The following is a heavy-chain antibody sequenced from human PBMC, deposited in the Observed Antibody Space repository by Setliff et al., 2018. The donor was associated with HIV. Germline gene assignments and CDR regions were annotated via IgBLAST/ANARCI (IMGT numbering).Heavy chain of an antibody. V-gene: IGHV4-59*11. CDR1: GGSIINHF. CDR3: ARSPGVDTNMAFDY. Sequence: PSETLSLTCTVSGGSIINHFWSWIRLPPGKGLEWIGYIYYSGSTDYNPSLKSRVTISVDTSKNQVSLKLNSVTAADTAVYYCARSPGVDTNMAFDYWGQGTLVTVSS. CDR2: IYYSGST. J-gene: IGHJ4*02. D-gene: IGHD5-18*01.